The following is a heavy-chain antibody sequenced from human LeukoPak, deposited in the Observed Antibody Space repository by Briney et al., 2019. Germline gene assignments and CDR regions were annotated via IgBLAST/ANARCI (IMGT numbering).Heavy chain of an antibody. D-gene: IGHD4/OR15-4a*01. CDR1: GVTISSSY. CDR3: ARGARGAYFDY. V-gene: IGHV3-66*01. J-gene: IGHJ4*02. CDR2: IYGADTI. Sequence: GGSLRLSCAASGVTISSSYMSWVRQVPGKGLEWVSYIYGADTIYYADFVKDRFTISRDSNRNILYLQMNSLRADDTAVYYCARGARGAYFDYWGQGTLVTVSS.